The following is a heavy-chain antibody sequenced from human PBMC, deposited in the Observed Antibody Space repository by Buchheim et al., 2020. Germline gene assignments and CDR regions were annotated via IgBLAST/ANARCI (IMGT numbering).Heavy chain of an antibody. CDR2: ISYDGSNK. J-gene: IGHJ4*02. D-gene: IGHD6-25*01. V-gene: IGHV3-30*18. CDR3: AKDRGVYFDY. Sequence: QVQLVESGGGVVQPGRSLRLSCAASGFTFSSYGMHWVRQAPGKGLEWVAVISYDGSNKYYADSVKGRFTISRDNSKNTLYLQMNSLRAEDTAVYYCAKDRGVYFDYWGQGTL. CDR1: GFTFSSYG.